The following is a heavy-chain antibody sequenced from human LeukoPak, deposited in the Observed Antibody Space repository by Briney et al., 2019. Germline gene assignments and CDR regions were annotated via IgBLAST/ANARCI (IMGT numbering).Heavy chain of an antibody. V-gene: IGHV1-69*13. CDR1: GGTFSSYA. Sequence: GASVKVSCKASGGTFSSYAISWVRQAPGQGLEWMGGIIPIFGTANYAQKFQGRVTITADESTSTAYMELSSLRSEDTAVYYCARGFRLVNYDSSGYAFDYWGQGTLVTVSS. D-gene: IGHD3-22*01. CDR2: IIPIFGTA. J-gene: IGHJ4*02. CDR3: ARGFRLVNYDSSGYAFDY.